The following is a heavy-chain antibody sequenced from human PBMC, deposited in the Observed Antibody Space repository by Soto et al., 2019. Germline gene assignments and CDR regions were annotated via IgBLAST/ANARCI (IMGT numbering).Heavy chain of an antibody. CDR2: ISSSSSTI. Sequence: GGSLRLSCAASGFTFSSYSMNWVRLAPGKGLAWVSYISSSSSTIYYADSVKGRFTISRDNAKNSRYLQMNSRRDEDTAVYYCARDGRVMDYGMDVWGQGTTVTVSS. V-gene: IGHV3-48*02. J-gene: IGHJ6*02. CDR3: ARDGRVMDYGMDV. CDR1: GFTFSSYS. D-gene: IGHD2-8*01.